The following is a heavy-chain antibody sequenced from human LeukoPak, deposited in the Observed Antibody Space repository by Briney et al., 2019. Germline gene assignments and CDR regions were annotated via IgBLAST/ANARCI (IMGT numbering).Heavy chain of an antibody. J-gene: IGHJ4*01. Sequence: GYLTLYCAASGFTFSSYSLNWVRQAPGQGLEWVSSISSSSSYIYYADTVKGRVTISRDNAKNSLYLQMNSLRAEDTAVYYCASFDYGRSYYVYYWGQRTLVTGSS. V-gene: IGHV3-21*01. CDR2: ISSSSSYI. D-gene: IGHD4-17*01. CDR3: ASFDYGRSYYVYY. CDR1: GFTFSSYS.